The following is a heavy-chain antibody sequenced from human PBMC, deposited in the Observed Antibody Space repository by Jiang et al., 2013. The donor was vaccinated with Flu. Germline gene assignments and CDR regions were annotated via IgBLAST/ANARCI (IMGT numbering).Heavy chain of an antibody. V-gene: IGHV4-59*01. J-gene: IGHJ5*02. CDR2: IYYSGST. Sequence: GSGLVKPSETLSLTCTVSGGSISSYYWSWIRQPPGKGLEWIGYIYYSGSTNYNPSLKSRVTISVDTSKNQFSLKLSSVTAADTAVYYCARAAYGEPFEWFDPWGQGTLVTVSS. CDR3: ARAAYGEPFEWFDP. CDR1: GGSISSYY. D-gene: IGHD3-16*01.